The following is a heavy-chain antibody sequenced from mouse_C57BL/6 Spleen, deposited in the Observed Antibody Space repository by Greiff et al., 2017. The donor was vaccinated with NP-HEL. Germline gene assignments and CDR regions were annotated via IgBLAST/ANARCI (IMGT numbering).Heavy chain of an antibody. CDR2: INYDGSST. CDR1: GFTFSDYY. D-gene: IGHD4-1*01. V-gene: IGHV5-16*01. J-gene: IGHJ3*01. Sequence: VQLKESEGGLVQPGSSMKLSCTASGFTFSDYYMAWVRQVPEKGLEWVANINYDGSSTYYLDSLKSRFIISRDNAKNILYLQMSSLKSEDTATYYCARDGLTGGFAYWGQGTLVTVSA. CDR3: ARDGLTGGFAY.